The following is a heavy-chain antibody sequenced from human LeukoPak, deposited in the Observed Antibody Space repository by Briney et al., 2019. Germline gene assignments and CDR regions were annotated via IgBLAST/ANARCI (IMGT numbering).Heavy chain of an antibody. J-gene: IGHJ3*02. CDR1: GYTFTGYY. CDR2: INPNSGGT. Sequence: GASVKVSRKASGYTFTGYYMHWVRQAPGQGLEWMGWINPNSGGTNYAQKFQGRVTMTRDTSISTAYMELSRLRSDDTAVYYCARGLYSSSWYSPLDDAFDIWGQGTMVTVSS. D-gene: IGHD6-13*01. V-gene: IGHV1-2*02. CDR3: ARGLYSSSWYSPLDDAFDI.